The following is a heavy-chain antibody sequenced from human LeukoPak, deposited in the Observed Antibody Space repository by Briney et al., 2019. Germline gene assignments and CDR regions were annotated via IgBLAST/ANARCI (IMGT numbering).Heavy chain of an antibody. J-gene: IGHJ4*02. CDR3: ARDGYSSGYGQTTKSRPSDY. V-gene: IGHV1-69*13. Sequence: SVKVSCKASGGTFSSYAISWARQAPGQGLEWMGGIIPIFGTANYAQKFQGRVTITADESTSTAYMELSSLRSEDTAVYYCARDGYSSGYGQTTKSRPSDYWGQGTLVTVSS. CDR1: GGTFSSYA. D-gene: IGHD6-19*01. CDR2: IIPIFGTA.